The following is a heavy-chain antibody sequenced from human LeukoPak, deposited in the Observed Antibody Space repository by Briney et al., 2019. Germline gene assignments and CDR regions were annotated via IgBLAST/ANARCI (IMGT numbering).Heavy chain of an antibody. D-gene: IGHD3-3*01. CDR3: ASAPFSVFGVVS. CDR2: ISTDGSIT. CDR1: GFTSSTYW. V-gene: IGHV3-74*03. Sequence: PGGSLRLSCAASGFTSSTYWMHWVRQGPGKSLVWVSRISTDGSITTYADSVRGRFTISRDNAKNTLYLQMKSLTAEDTAIYFCASAPFSVFGVVSWGQGTLVTVSS. J-gene: IGHJ5*02.